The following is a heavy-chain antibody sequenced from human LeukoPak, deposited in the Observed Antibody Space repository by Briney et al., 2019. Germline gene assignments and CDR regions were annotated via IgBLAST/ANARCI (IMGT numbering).Heavy chain of an antibody. D-gene: IGHD2-15*01. J-gene: IGHJ4*02. CDR1: GFTVSSNY. Sequence: GGSLRLSCAASGFTVSSNYMSWVRQAPGKGLEWVSVIYSGGSTYYADSVKGRFTISRDNSKNTLYLQMNSLRAEDTAMYYCARAVVEGFFDYWGQGTLVTVSS. CDR3: ARAVVEGFFDY. CDR2: IYSGGST. V-gene: IGHV3-53*01.